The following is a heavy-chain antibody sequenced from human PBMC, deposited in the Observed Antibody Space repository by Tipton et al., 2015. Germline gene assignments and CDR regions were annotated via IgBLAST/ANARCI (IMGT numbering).Heavy chain of an antibody. V-gene: IGHV4-39*07. CDR1: GGSISSSNQF. CDR2: IRYSGGT. Sequence: TLSLTCTVSGGSISSSNQFWGWIRQPPGKGLEWIGYIRYSGGTNYKPSLRGRVSISLDMSKNQFSLKLRSVTAADTAMYFCARENAYYYGMDVWGQGTTVTVSS. D-gene: IGHD1-1*01. J-gene: IGHJ6*02. CDR3: ARENAYYYGMDV.